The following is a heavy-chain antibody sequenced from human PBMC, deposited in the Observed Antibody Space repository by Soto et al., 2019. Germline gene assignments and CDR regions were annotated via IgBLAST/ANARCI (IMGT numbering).Heavy chain of an antibody. V-gene: IGHV3-23*01. CDR3: ARGEDDFWSGPPTLYGMDV. CDR2: ISGSGGST. Sequence: EVQLLESGGGLVQPGGSLRLSCAASGFTFSSYAMSWVRQAPGKGLEWVSAISGSGGSTYYADSVKGRFTISRDNSKNTVYLQMNSLRAEDTAVYYCARGEDDFWSGPPTLYGMDVWGQGTTVTVSS. J-gene: IGHJ6*02. D-gene: IGHD3-3*01. CDR1: GFTFSSYA.